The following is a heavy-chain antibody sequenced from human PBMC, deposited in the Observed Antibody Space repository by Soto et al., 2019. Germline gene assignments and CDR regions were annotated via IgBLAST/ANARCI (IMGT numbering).Heavy chain of an antibody. CDR3: ARVAVAARPRWYNWFDP. CDR2: VNPNSGDT. V-gene: IGHV1-8*01. D-gene: IGHD2-15*01. J-gene: IGHJ5*02. CDR1: GYTFTDYD. Sequence: QEQLVQSGAEVKKPGASVKVSCKTSGYTFTDYDINWVRQATGQGLEWIGWVNPNSGDTGYAQKFQGSVTMPRSASLSTAYLELSSLRSEDTAVYYCARVAVAARPRWYNWFDPWGQGTLVTVSS.